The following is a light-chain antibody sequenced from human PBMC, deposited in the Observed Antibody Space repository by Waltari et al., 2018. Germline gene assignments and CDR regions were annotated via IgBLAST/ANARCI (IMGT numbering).Light chain of an antibody. CDR2: DAS. V-gene: IGKV1-8*01. CDR1: QDISSY. Sequence: AIRITQSPSSLSASTGDKVPISCRASQDISSYLAWYQQEPGKAPKLLIYDASTLQRGVPSRFSGSGSGTDFTLTINCLQSEDFATYYCQQYYDYPLTFGPGTKVDIK. CDR3: QQYYDYPLT. J-gene: IGKJ3*01.